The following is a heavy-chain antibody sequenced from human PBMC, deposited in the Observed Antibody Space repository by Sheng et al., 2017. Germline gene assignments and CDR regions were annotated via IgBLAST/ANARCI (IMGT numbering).Heavy chain of an antibody. J-gene: IGHJ4*02. CDR1: GFTFSSYP. D-gene: IGHD3-10*01. CDR3: ARDSRWFAY. Sequence: EVQLVESGGGLVQPGGSLRLSCEASGFTFSSYPMTWVRQAPGKGLEWVSAISGSAISTYHADSVKGRFTISRDNSKNTLYLQMNSLGAGDTAVYYCARDSRWFAYWGQGALVTVSS. CDR2: ISGSAIST. V-gene: IGHV3-23*04.